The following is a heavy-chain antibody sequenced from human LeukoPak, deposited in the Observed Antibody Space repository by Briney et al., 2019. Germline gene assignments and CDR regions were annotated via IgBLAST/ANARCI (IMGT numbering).Heavy chain of an antibody. Sequence: GESLKISCKGSGYSFTNYWIGWVRQMSGKGLEWMGIIYPGDSDTRYSPSFQGQVTISADKSIITAYLQWSSLKASDTAIYYCARTGYSSGWYGGFDIWGQGTLVTVSS. CDR1: GYSFTNYW. D-gene: IGHD6-19*01. CDR3: ARTGYSSGWYGGFDI. V-gene: IGHV5-51*01. CDR2: IYPGDSDT. J-gene: IGHJ3*02.